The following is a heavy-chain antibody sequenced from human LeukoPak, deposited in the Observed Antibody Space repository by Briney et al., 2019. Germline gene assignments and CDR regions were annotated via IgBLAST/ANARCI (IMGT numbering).Heavy chain of an antibody. V-gene: IGHV1-2*04. Sequence: ASVKVSCKASGYTFTGYYMHWVRQAPGQGLEWMGWINPNSGGTNYAQKFQGWVTMTRDTSISTAYMELRRLRSDDTAVYYCAINYYGSGSYGLDAFDIWGQGTMVTVSS. D-gene: IGHD3-10*01. CDR3: AINYYGSGSYGLDAFDI. CDR2: INPNSGGT. CDR1: GYTFTGYY. J-gene: IGHJ3*02.